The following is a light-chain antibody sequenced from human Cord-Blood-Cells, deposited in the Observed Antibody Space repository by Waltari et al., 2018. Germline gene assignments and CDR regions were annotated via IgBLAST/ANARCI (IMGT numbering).Light chain of an antibody. CDR2: DAS. V-gene: IGKV1-5*01. CDR3: QQYNSYST. Sequence: DIQMTQSPSTLSASVGDRVTITCRASQSISSWLAWYQQKPGKAPKLLIYDASRLESGVPSRFGGSGSGTEFTLTISSLQPDDFATYYCQQYNSYSTFGQGTKLEIK. J-gene: IGKJ2*01. CDR1: QSISSW.